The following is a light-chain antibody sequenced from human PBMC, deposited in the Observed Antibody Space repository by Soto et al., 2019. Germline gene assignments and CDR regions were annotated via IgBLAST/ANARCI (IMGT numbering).Light chain of an antibody. CDR1: QSVSNY. J-gene: IGKJ3*01. V-gene: IGKV3-11*01. CDR3: QQRSNWPS. Sequence: DIVLTQSPATLSLSPGERATLSCRASQSVSNYLAWYQQKPGQAPRLLIYDASNRATGIPARFSGSGSGTDFTLTISSLEPEDFAVYYCQQRSNWPSLGPGTKVDIK. CDR2: DAS.